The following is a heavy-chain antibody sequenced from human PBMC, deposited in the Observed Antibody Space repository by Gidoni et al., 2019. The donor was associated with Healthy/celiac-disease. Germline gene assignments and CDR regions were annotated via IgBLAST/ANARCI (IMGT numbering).Heavy chain of an antibody. CDR3: ASVDSSGQYYDYGMDV. J-gene: IGHJ6*02. CDR1: GYTFTSYA. D-gene: IGHD3-22*01. Sequence: QVQLVQSGAAVKKPGASVKVSCKASGYTFTSYAMHWVRQAPGQRLEWMGWINAGNGNTKYSQKFQGRVTITRDTSASTAYMELSSLRSEDTAVYYCASVDSSGQYYDYGMDVWGQGTTVTVS. CDR2: INAGNGNT. V-gene: IGHV1-3*01.